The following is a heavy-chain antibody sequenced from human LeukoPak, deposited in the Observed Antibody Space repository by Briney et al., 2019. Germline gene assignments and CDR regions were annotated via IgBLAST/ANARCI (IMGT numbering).Heavy chain of an antibody. CDR1: GFTFSNYA. V-gene: IGHV3-21*04. CDR3: ASTPRKLGMGDP. Sequence: GGSLRLSCAASGFTFSNYAMYWVRQAPGKGLEWVSGLSAGGDFTYYADSVKGRFTISRDNAKNSLYLQMNSLRAEDTAVYYCASTPRKLGMGDPWGQGTLVTVSS. CDR2: LSAGGDFT. D-gene: IGHD2-8*01. J-gene: IGHJ5*02.